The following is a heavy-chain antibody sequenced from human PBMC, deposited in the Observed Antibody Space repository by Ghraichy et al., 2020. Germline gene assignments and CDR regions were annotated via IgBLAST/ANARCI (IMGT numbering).Heavy chain of an antibody. CDR3: ASGGYCSSGSCYGGMDV. J-gene: IGHJ6*02. CDR1: GFTFRSYA. CDR2: ISGGGGDT. V-gene: IGHV3-23*01. D-gene: IGHD2-2*01. Sequence: GSLRLSCVGSGFTFRSYAISWVRQAPGKGLEWVSAISGGGGDTFYADSVKGRFTISRDNSKNMVYLQMDRLRVEDTAVYYCASGGYCSSGSCYGGMDVWGQGTTVTVSS.